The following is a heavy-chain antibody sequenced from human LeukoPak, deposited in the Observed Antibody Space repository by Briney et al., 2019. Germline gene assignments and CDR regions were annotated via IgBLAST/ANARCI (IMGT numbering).Heavy chain of an antibody. V-gene: IGHV3-11*01. CDR1: GFTFSDYY. Sequence: GXSLRLSCAASGFTFSDYYMSWIRQAPGKGLEWVSYISSSGNTIYYADSVKGRFTISRDNAKNSLYLQMNSLRAEDTAVYYCARCLMVRGTGELFDYWGQGTLVTVSS. J-gene: IGHJ4*02. D-gene: IGHD3-10*01. CDR2: ISSSGNTI. CDR3: ARCLMVRGTGELFDY.